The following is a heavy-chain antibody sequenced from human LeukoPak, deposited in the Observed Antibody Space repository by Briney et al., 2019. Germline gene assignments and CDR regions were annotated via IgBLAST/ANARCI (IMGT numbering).Heavy chain of an antibody. D-gene: IGHD3-9*01. CDR2: IYNSGIT. V-gene: IGHV4-4*09. J-gene: IGHJ4*02. CDR1: GGSISSYY. Sequence: SETLSLTCTVFGGSISSYYWSWIREPPGKGLEWIGYIYNSGITNKNPSLKRRVTISGDTSKNQFSLKLSSVTAADTAVYYCARHGDVRYFDWLKDGFDYWGQGTLVTVSS. CDR3: ARHGDVRYFDWLKDGFDY.